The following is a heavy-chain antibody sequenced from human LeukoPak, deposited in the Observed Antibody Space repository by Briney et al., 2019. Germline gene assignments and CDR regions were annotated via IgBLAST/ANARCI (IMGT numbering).Heavy chain of an antibody. CDR2: MSYDGSEK. CDR1: GFTFSNHA. Sequence: GGSLRLSCAASGFTFSNHAIHWVRQAPGKGLEWVAVMSYDGSEKSYADSVKGRFTISRDNSKNTLYLQMDCLRPEDTAVYYCARPPDYGGTLYYFDYWGQGALVTVSS. V-gene: IGHV3-30*04. J-gene: IGHJ4*02. CDR3: ARPPDYGGTLYYFDY. D-gene: IGHD4-23*01.